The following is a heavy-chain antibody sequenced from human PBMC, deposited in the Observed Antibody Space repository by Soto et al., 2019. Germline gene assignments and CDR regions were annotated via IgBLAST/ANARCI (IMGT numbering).Heavy chain of an antibody. V-gene: IGHV3-23*01. CDR3: AKSDGDYGDYEEYFQH. J-gene: IGHJ1*01. D-gene: IGHD4-17*01. Sequence: GGSLRLSCAASGFTFSSYAMSWVRQAPGKGLEWVSAISGSGGSTYYADSVKGRFTISRDNSKNTLYLQMNSLRAEDTAVYYCAKSDGDYGDYEEYFQHWGQGTLVTVSS. CDR2: ISGSGGST. CDR1: GFTFSSYA.